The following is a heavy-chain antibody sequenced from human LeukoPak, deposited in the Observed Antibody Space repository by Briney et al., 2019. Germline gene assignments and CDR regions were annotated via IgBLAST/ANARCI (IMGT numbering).Heavy chain of an antibody. CDR2: IKKDGSQK. CDR3: ARVGWELLNLHFDP. V-gene: IGHV3-7*03. J-gene: IGHJ5*02. D-gene: IGHD1-26*01. CDR1: GFTFSSSA. Sequence: GGSLRLSCAASGFTFSSSAMSWVRQAPGKGPEWVASIKKDGSQKYYVDSVKGRFTISRDNAQNSLYLQMNSLRVEDTAIYSCARVGWELLNLHFDPWGQGTLVTVSS.